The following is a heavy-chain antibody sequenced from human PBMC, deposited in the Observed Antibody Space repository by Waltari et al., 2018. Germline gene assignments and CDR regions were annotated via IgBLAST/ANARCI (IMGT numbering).Heavy chain of an antibody. CDR2: IKEDGTEE. CDR3: ARVSKGIHFDY. J-gene: IGHJ4*02. V-gene: IGHV3-7*04. Sequence: EVQLVESGGGLVQPGGSLRLSCTASGFTFVNYWMSWVRQAPWKGLQWVAYIKEDGTEESYLDSLKGRFTISRDDAKNSLHLQMNSLRVEDTAIYYCARVSKGIHFDYWGQGTLVTVSS. CDR1: GFTFVNYW.